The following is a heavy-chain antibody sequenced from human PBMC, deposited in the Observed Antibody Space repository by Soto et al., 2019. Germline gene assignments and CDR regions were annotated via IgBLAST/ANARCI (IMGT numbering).Heavy chain of an antibody. CDR3: ARDLGWAFDS. J-gene: IGHJ4*02. CDR2: ISGGGRPI. D-gene: IGHD6-19*01. CDR1: GFTFSTFS. Sequence: EVQLVESGGGSVQPGGSLRLSCAASGFTFSTFSMNWVRQAPGRGLEWISYISGGGRPISYADSVKGRXTXXXXNXXXSLYLQMDSLTDEDTAVYYCARDLGWAFDSWGQGTLVTVSS. V-gene: IGHV3-48*02.